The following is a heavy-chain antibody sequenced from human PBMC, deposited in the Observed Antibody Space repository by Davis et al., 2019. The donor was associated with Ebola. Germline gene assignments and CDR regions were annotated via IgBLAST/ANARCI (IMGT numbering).Heavy chain of an antibody. CDR1: RFTFSNYA. CDR2: ISYDGSNK. Sequence: GESLKISCPASRFTFSNYAMHWVRQAPGKGLEWVAVISYDGSNKYYTDSVKGRFTISRDNSKNTLYLQMNSLRAEDTAMYYCARDIRYYYGMDVWGKGTTVTVSS. CDR3: ARDIRYYYGMDV. D-gene: IGHD1-14*01. J-gene: IGHJ6*04. V-gene: IGHV3-30-3*01.